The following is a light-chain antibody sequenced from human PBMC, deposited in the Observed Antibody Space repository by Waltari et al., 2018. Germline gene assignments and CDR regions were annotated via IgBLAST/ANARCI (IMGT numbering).Light chain of an antibody. CDR2: DDT. CDR3: QVWDSTSDHWV. Sequence: SYVLTQPPSVSVAPGQTARITCGVHNLGTYHVHWYQQKPGQPPALVVYDDTDRPSGIPERFSGSNAGNTATLTISRVEAGDEADYHCQVWDSTSDHWVFGGGTKLTVL. CDR1: NLGTYH. V-gene: IGLV3-21*02. J-gene: IGLJ3*02.